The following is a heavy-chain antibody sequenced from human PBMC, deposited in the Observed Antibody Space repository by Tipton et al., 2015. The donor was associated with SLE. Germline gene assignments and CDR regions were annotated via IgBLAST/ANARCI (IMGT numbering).Heavy chain of an antibody. V-gene: IGHV1-69*01. CDR2: IIPIFGTA. D-gene: IGHD2-2*01. CDR1: GGTFSSYA. CDR3: ARDGGGYCSSTSCSRFDP. J-gene: IGHJ5*02. Sequence: QSGAEVKKPGSSVKVSCKASGGTFSSYAISWVRQAPGQGLEWMGGIIPIFGTANYAQKFQGRVTITADESTSTAYMELSSLRSEDTAVYYCARDGGGYCSSTSCSRFDPWGQGTLVTVSS.